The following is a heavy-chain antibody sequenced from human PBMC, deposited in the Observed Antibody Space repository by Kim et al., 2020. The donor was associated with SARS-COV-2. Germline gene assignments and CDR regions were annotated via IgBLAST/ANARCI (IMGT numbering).Heavy chain of an antibody. V-gene: IGHV1-18*01. J-gene: IGHJ3*02. Sequence: ASVKVSCKASGYTFTSYGISWVRQAPGQGLEWMGWIRAYTGNTTYAQKLQVRVTMTTDTSTSTAYMELRSLRSDDTAVYYCARAPENYDFWSGYYGDLRGYAFDIWGQGTMVTVSS. CDR1: GYTFTSYG. CDR3: ARAPENYDFWSGYYGDLRGYAFDI. D-gene: IGHD3-3*01. CDR2: IRAYTGNT.